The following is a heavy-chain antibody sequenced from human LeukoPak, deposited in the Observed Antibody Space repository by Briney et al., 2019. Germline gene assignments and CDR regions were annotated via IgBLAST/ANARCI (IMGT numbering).Heavy chain of an antibody. Sequence: PGGSLRLSCAASGFTFSSYEMNWVRQAPGKGLEWVSYISSSGSTIYYADSVKGRFTISRDNSKNTLYLQMNSLRAEDTAVYYCARGRITMISYWGQGTLVTVSS. CDR1: GFTFSSYE. V-gene: IGHV3-48*03. D-gene: IGHD3-22*01. J-gene: IGHJ4*02. CDR2: ISSSGSTI. CDR3: ARGRITMISY.